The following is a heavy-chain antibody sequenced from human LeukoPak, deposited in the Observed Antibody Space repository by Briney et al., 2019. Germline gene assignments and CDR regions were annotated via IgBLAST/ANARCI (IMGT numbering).Heavy chain of an antibody. CDR3: ARQAGSDY. D-gene: IGHD3-10*01. CDR2: ITSSSSSI. CDR1: GFTFSSYN. Sequence: GGSLRLSCVASGFTFSSYNINWVRQAPGKGLEWVSFITSSSSSIFYADSVKGRFTISRDNAKNSLYLQMDSLRAEDSAAYYCARQAGSDYWGQGTLVTVSS. V-gene: IGHV3-21*01. J-gene: IGHJ4*02.